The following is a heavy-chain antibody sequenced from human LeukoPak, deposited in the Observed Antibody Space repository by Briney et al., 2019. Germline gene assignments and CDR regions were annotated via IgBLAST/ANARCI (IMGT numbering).Heavy chain of an antibody. CDR3: ARVVGYNLDY. CDR2: MYATGTT. V-gene: IGHV4-4*07. D-gene: IGHD5-24*01. CDR1: DTSINTYY. Sequence: SETLSLTCTVSDTSINTYYWSWIRQPAGKGLEWIGHMYATGTTNYNPSLKSRVTMSIDTSKNQFSLNLRSVTAADTAVYYCARVVGYNLDYWGQGTLVTVSS. J-gene: IGHJ4*02.